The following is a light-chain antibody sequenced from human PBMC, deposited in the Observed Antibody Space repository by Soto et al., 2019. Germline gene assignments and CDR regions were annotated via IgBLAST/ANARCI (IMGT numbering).Light chain of an antibody. J-gene: IGKJ1*01. V-gene: IGKV3-20*01. CDR1: QSVSSSY. CDR3: QQYGSSPRT. CDR2: SAS. Sequence: EIVLTQSPGTLSLSPGERATLSCRASQSVSSSYLAWYQQKPGQAPRLLIYSASSRATGIPDRFSGSGSGTDFTLTISRLEPEDYAVYYCQQYGSSPRTFGQGTQVEIK.